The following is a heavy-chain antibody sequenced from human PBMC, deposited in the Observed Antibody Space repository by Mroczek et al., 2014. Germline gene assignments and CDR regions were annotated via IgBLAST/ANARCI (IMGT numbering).Heavy chain of an antibody. CDR1: GFTLTSYA. V-gene: IGHV3-30-3*01. D-gene: IGHD5-18*01. J-gene: IGHJ4*01. CDR2: ISYDGNNQ. CDR3: ARDQYTYGHLDH. Sequence: QVQLVQSGGGGAVQPGRALRPSCATSGFTLTSYAVHWVRQAPGKGLEWVAVISYDGNNQYYADSVKGRFTVSRDISKSTLYLQMDSLTVEDTALYYCARDQYTYGHLDHWDRGTLVTVSS.